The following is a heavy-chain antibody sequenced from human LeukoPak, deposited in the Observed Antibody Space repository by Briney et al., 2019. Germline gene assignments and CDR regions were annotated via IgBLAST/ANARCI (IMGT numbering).Heavy chain of an antibody. J-gene: IGHJ4*02. D-gene: IGHD3-3*01. V-gene: IGHV4-59*01. Sequence: SETLSLTGTVSGGSISSYYWSWIRQPPGKGLEWIGYIYYSGSTNYNPSLKSRVTISVDTSKNQFSLKLSSVTAADTAVYYCARGRFLEWLHPPFDYWGQGTLVTVSS. CDR3: ARGRFLEWLHPPFDY. CDR2: IYYSGST. CDR1: GGSISSYY.